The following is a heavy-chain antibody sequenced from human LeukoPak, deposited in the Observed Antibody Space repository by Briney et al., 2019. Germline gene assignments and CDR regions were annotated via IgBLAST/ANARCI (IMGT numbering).Heavy chain of an antibody. CDR3: ARALAVTGRGPRDFDF. CDR1: SYTYTDYG. V-gene: IGHV1-18*01. CDR2: ISAFNGHT. Sequence: ASVRVSCKASSYTYTDYGINWVRQAPGQGLEWVGWISAFNGHTYYAQRFQGRITMTTDAPTTTAHMELRSLRSDDTAVYFCARALAVTGRGPRDFDFWGQGTPVTVSS. D-gene: IGHD6-19*01. J-gene: IGHJ4*02.